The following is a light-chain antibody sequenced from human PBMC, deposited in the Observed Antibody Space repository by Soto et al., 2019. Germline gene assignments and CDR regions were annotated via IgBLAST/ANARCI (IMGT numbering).Light chain of an antibody. Sequence: QSALTQPASVSGSPGQSITISCTGTSSDIGVYNYVSWYQQHPGKAPKLVICEVSNRPSGVSSRFSGSKSGNTASLTISGLRAEDEADYYCTSFTTTNIWEFGRGTQLTVL. CDR3: TSFTTTNIWE. J-gene: IGLJ3*02. CDR1: SSDIGVYNY. CDR2: EVS. V-gene: IGLV2-14*01.